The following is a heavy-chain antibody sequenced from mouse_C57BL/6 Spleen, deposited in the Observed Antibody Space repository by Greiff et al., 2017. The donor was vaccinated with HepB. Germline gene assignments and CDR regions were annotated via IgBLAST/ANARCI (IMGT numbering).Heavy chain of an antibody. J-gene: IGHJ1*03. CDR2: ISSGSSTI. D-gene: IGHD1-1*01. Sequence: EVHLVESGGGLVKPGGSLKLSCAASGFTFSDYGMHWVRQAPEKGLEWVAYISSGSSTIYYADTVKGRFTISRDNAKNTLFLQMTSLRSEDTAMYYCARERGVVADWYFDVWGTGTTVTVSS. CDR1: GFTFSDYG. CDR3: ARERGVVADWYFDV. V-gene: IGHV5-17*01.